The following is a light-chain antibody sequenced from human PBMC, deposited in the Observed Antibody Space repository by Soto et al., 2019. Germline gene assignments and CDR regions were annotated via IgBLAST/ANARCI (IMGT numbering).Light chain of an antibody. V-gene: IGLV4-69*02. CDR3: QTWGAGIHWV. Sequence: QLVLTQSPSASASLGASVKLTCTLSSGHSSYAIAWHQQQPEKGPRYLMKLNSDGSHTKGDGIPDRFSGSSSGAERYLTISSLQSEDEAEYYCQTWGAGIHWVFGGGTQLTVL. CDR2: LNSDGSH. J-gene: IGLJ3*02. CDR1: SGHSSYA.